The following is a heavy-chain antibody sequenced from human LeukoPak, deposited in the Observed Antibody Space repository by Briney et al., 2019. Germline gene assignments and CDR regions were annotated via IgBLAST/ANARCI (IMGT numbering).Heavy chain of an antibody. V-gene: IGHV1-18*01. CDR3: ARVAPGGNSDY. Sequence: ASVKVSCKASGYTFTRNGISWVRQAPGQGLEWMGWISAYNGNTNYAQKLQGRVTMTTDTSTSTAYMELRSLRSDDTAVYYCARVAPGGNSDYWGQGTLVTVSS. CDR1: GYTFTRNG. J-gene: IGHJ4*02. CDR2: ISAYNGNT. D-gene: IGHD4-23*01.